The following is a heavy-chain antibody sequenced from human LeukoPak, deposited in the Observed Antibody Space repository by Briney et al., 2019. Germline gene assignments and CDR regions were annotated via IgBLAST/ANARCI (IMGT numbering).Heavy chain of an antibody. D-gene: IGHD3-10*01. Sequence: GGSLRLSCAASGFTFSSYGRHGVRQAPGKGLEWLAVISYDGSNKYYADSVKGRFTISRDNSKNTLYLQMDSLRAEDTAVYYCAKEETGVFDPWGQGTLVTVSS. V-gene: IGHV3-30*18. J-gene: IGHJ5*02. CDR2: ISYDGSNK. CDR1: GFTFSSYG. CDR3: AKEETGVFDP.